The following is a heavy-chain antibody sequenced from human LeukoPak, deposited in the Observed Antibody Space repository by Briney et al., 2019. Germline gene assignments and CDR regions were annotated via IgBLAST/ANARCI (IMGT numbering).Heavy chain of an antibody. CDR1: GFTFSSYS. CDR3: ARLGGITGTRGFNY. CDR2: ISSSSSYI. D-gene: IGHD1-7*01. J-gene: IGHJ4*02. V-gene: IGHV3-21*01. Sequence: GGSLRLSCAASGFTFSSYSMNWVRQAPGKGLEWVSSISSSSSYIYYADSVKGRFTISRDNAKSSLYLQMNSLRAEDTAVYYCARLGGITGTRGFNYWDQGTLVTVSS.